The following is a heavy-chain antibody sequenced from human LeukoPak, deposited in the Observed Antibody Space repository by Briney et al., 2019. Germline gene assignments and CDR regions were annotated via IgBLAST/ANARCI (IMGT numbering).Heavy chain of an antibody. CDR1: GGSISSYY. CDR2: IYYSGST. J-gene: IGHJ5*02. D-gene: IGHD2-15*01. V-gene: IGHV4-59*01. Sequence: PSESLSLTCIVSGGSISSYYSSWIRQPPGKGLEWIGYIYYSGSTNYNTCLKSRVTISVDTSKNHLSLQLRSVTAADTAVYYCARGAEVDCSGGSCYVRNWFDPWGQGTLVTVSP. CDR3: ARGAEVDCSGGSCYVRNWFDP.